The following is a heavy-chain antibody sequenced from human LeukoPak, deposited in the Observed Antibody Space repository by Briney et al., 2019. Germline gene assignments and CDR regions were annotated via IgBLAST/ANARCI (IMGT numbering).Heavy chain of an antibody. CDR2: IYYSGST. D-gene: IGHD4-17*01. CDR3: ARDLRDYGDSDAFDI. J-gene: IGHJ3*02. Sequence: SGTLSLTCAVSGGSISSYYWSWIRQPPGKGLEWIGYIYYSGSTNYNPSLKSRVTISVDTSKNQFSLKLSSVTAADTAVYYCARDLRDYGDSDAFDIWGQGTMVTVSS. CDR1: GGSISSYY. V-gene: IGHV4-59*12.